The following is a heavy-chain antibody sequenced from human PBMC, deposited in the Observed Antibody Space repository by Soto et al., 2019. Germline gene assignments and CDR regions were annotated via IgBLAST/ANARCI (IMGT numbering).Heavy chain of an antibody. V-gene: IGHV1-18*01. CDR1: GYTFSSHG. CDR2: VSGDNANT. J-gene: IGHJ5*02. CDR3: ARDLGYCRSGTCQRGWFDP. D-gene: IGHD2-15*01. Sequence: QVQLVQSGAEVKKPGTSVKVSCTASGYTFSSHGISWVRQAPGQGLQWIGWVSGDNANTNYAQSLQGRVTMTTDTSTNTGHMELWSLRSDDTAVYYCARDLGYCRSGTCQRGWFDPWGQEPWSSSPQ.